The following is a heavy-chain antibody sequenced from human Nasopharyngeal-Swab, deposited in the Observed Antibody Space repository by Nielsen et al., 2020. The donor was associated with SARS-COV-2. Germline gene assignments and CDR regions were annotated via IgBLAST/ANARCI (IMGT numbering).Heavy chain of an antibody. CDR2: IKSKTDGGTT. CDR3: TTVGGTGTLFFDY. Sequence: LSLTCAASGFTSSNAWMSWVRQAPGKGLEWVGRIKSKTDGGTTDYAAPVKGRFTISRDDSKNTLYLQMNSLKTEDTAVYYCTTVGGTGTLFFDYWGQGTLVTVSS. CDR1: GFTSSNAW. D-gene: IGHD1-1*01. J-gene: IGHJ4*02. V-gene: IGHV3-15*01.